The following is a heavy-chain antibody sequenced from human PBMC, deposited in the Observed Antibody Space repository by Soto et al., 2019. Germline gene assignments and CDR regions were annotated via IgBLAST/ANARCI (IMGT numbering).Heavy chain of an antibody. CDR3: ARDEAAEH. CDR2: IYSGGST. J-gene: IGHJ4*02. V-gene: IGHV3-66*01. D-gene: IGHD6-25*01. CDR1: GFTVSSNY. Sequence: EVQLVESGGGLVQPGGSLRLSCAASGFTVSSNYMIWVRQAPGKGLEWVSLIYSGGSTYYADSVKGRFTISRDNSKNTRYLQMNSLGAEDTAVYYCARDEAAEHWGQGTLVTVSS.